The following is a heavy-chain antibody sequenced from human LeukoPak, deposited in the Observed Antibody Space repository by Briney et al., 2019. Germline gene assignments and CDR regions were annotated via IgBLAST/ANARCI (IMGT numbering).Heavy chain of an antibody. J-gene: IGHJ4*02. V-gene: IGHV3-30*04. CDR2: ISFDGNLK. Sequence: PGGSLRLSCAASGFNVSSYAMHWVRQPPGKGLEWVAVISFDGNLKNYGDFVEGRFTISRDTSTNTVFLQMNSLRPEDSAVYYCSRDKDYFGSGTDGISVLWGQGILVSVTS. D-gene: IGHD3-10*01. CDR1: GFNVSSYA. CDR3: SRDKDYFGSGTDGISVL.